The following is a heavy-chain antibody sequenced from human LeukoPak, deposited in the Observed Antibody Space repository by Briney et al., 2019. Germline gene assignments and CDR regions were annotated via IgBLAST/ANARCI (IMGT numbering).Heavy chain of an antibody. V-gene: IGHV3-30*18. CDR2: ISYDGNKE. J-gene: IGHJ4*02. CDR3: AKDVYSGSYSVYFDY. D-gene: IGHD1-26*01. CDR1: GFTFNTFG. Sequence: GGSLRLSCAASGFTFNTFGIHWVRQAPGKGLDWVAVISYDGNKEYYADSVKGRFTISRDNSKNTLYLQMNSLRAEDTAVYYCAKDVYSGSYSVYFDYWGQGTLVTVSS.